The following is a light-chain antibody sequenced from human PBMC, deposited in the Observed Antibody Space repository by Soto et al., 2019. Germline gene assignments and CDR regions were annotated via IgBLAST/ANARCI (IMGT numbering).Light chain of an antibody. J-gene: IGKJ4*01. CDR1: QSVSNN. Sequence: EIVMTQSPATLSVSPGERATLSCWASQSVSNNLAWYQQKPGQAPRLLIYGASTRATGIPARFSGSGSGTQVTLTISSLQSEDFAIYYCQQCNNWPPLTFGGGTKVEIK. CDR3: QQCNNWPPLT. V-gene: IGKV3-15*01. CDR2: GAS.